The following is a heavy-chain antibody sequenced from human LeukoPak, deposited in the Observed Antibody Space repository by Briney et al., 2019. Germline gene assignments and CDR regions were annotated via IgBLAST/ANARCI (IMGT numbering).Heavy chain of an antibody. CDR3: ARDGTYYDFWSGYHDY. Sequence: GASVKVSCKASGGTFSSYAISWVRQAPGQGLEWMGGIIPIFGTANYAQKFQGRVTITTDESTSTAYMELSSLRSDDTAVYYCARDGTYYDFWSGYHDYWGQGTLVTVSS. J-gene: IGHJ4*02. V-gene: IGHV1-69*05. CDR1: GGTFSSYA. D-gene: IGHD3-3*01. CDR2: IIPIFGTA.